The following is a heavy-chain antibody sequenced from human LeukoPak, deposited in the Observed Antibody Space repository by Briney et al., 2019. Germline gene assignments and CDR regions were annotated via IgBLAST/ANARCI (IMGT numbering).Heavy chain of an antibody. V-gene: IGHV3-21*06. CDR2: ISSSSSYI. D-gene: IGHD6-19*01. J-gene: IGHJ4*02. CDR1: GFTFSSYS. Sequence: GGSLRPSCAASGFTFSSYSMNWVRQAPGKGLEWVSSISSSSSYIYYADSVRGRFTISRDNAKNSLYLQMNSLRAEDTAVYYCAGDLDERIAVAGTYFDYWGQGTLVTVSS. CDR3: AGDLDERIAVAGTYFDY.